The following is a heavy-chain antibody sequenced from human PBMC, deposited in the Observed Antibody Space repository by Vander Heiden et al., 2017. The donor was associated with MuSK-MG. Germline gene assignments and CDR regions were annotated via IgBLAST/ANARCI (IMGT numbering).Heavy chain of an antibody. Sequence: EVQLVQSGAELKQPGESVTISCKGSGSRFSTYWIGWVRQMPEKGLEWMGIIYPRDSDTRYSPSFQGQVIISSDTSINTAYLQWSSLNASDSAMYYCARHPASLIAAADNYFDSWGQGTLVTVSS. V-gene: IGHV5-51*01. J-gene: IGHJ4*02. CDR1: GSRFSTYW. CDR3: ARHPASLIAAADNYFDS. D-gene: IGHD6-13*01. CDR2: IYPRDSDT.